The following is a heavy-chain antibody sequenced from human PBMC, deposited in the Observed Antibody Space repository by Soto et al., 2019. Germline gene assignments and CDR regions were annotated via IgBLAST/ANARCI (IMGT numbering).Heavy chain of an antibody. CDR3: ARAIAAACTYFDY. Sequence: PSETLSLTCTVSGGSISSYYWSWIRQPPGKGLEWIGCIYYSGSTNYNPSLKSRVTISVDTSKNQFSLKLSSVTAADTAVYYCARAIAAACTYFDYWGQGTLVTVSS. D-gene: IGHD6-13*01. CDR2: IYYSGST. V-gene: IGHV4-59*01. CDR1: GGSISSYY. J-gene: IGHJ4*02.